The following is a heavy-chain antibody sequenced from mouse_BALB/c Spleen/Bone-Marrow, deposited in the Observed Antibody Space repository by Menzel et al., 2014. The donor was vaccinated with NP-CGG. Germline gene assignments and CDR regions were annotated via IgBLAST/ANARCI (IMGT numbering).Heavy chain of an antibody. CDR1: GFTFSSYA. Sequence: VQRVESGGGLVKPGGSLKLSCAASGFTFSSYAMSWVRQSPEKRLEWVAEISSGGSYTYYPDTVTGRFTVSRDNAKNTLYLEMSSLRSEDTAMYYCARSPQRDYAMDYWGQGTSVTVS. J-gene: IGHJ4*01. D-gene: IGHD3-2*02. CDR2: ISSGGSYT. CDR3: ARSPQRDYAMDY. V-gene: IGHV5-9-4*01.